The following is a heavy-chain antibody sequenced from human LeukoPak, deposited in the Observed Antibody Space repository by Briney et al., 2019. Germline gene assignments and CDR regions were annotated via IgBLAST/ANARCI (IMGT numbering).Heavy chain of an antibody. CDR1: GFTFSSYG. CDR3: AREEGLVLDY. Sequence: GGSLRLSCAASGFTFSSYGMHWVRQAPGKGLEWVAFIRYDGSNKYYADSVKGRFTISRDYSKNTLYLQMNSPRAEDTAVYYCAREEGLVLDYWGQGTLVTVSS. V-gene: IGHV3-30*02. CDR2: IRYDGSNK. J-gene: IGHJ4*02. D-gene: IGHD2-8*02.